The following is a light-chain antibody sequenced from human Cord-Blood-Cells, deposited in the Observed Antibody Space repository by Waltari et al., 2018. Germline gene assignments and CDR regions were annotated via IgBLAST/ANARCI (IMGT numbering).Light chain of an antibody. CDR2: DVS. CDR3: SSYTSSSTFV. J-gene: IGLJ2*01. V-gene: IGLV2-14*01. Sequence: QSALTQPASVSGSPGQSITISCTGTSSDVGGYNYVSWYQQHPGKAPKLMIYDVSKRPSGVSNRFSGSKSGDPASLTISGLQAEDEADYYCSSYTSSSTFVFGGGTKLTVL. CDR1: SSDVGGYNY.